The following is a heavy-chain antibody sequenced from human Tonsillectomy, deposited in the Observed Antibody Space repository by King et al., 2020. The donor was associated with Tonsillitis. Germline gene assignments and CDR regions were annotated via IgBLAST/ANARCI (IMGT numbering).Heavy chain of an antibody. CDR2: IFSSGNT. CDR3: ARVMSWYENWFDP. J-gene: IGHJ5*02. V-gene: IGHV4-61*02. CDR1: GDSIDSGSHY. Sequence: VQLQESGPGLVKPSQTLSLTCTVSGDSIDSGSHYWGWIRQPAGKGLEFIGRIFSSGNTNYNPSLKSRVTMSVETSKNQFSLKLTSVTAADTAVYYCARVMSWYENWFDPWGQGTLVTVSS. D-gene: IGHD6-13*01.